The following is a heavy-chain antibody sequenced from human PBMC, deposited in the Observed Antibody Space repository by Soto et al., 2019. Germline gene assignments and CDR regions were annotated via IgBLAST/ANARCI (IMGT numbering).Heavy chain of an antibody. CDR2: IYYSGST. Sequence: KTSETLSLTCTVSGGSISSGDYYWSWIRQPPGKGLEWIGYIYYSGSTYYNPSLKSRVTISVDTSKNQFSLKLSSVTAADTAVYYCARVGGYYYDSSGYYSGHWFDPWGQGTLVTVSS. J-gene: IGHJ5*02. V-gene: IGHV4-30-4*01. D-gene: IGHD3-22*01. CDR3: ARVGGYYYDSSGYYSGHWFDP. CDR1: GGSISSGDYY.